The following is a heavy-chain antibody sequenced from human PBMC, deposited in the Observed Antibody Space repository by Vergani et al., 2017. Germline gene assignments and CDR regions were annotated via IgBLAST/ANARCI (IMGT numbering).Heavy chain of an antibody. Sequence: QVQLQESGPGLVKPSQTLSLTCTVSGGSISSGDYYWSWIRQPPGKGLDWIGYIYYSGSTYYNPALKSRVTISVDTSKNQFSLKLSSVTAADTAVYYCATGYCSSTSCYTVDYWGQGTLVTVSA. CDR3: ATGYCSSTSCYTVDY. J-gene: IGHJ4*02. V-gene: IGHV4-30-4*01. D-gene: IGHD2-2*02. CDR2: IYYSGST. CDR1: GGSISSGDYY.